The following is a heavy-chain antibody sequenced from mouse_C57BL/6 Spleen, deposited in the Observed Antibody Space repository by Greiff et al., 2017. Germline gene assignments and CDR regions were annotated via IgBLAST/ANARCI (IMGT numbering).Heavy chain of an antibody. D-gene: IGHD1-1*01. J-gene: IGHJ3*01. Sequence: VQLQQSGPELVKPGASVKIPCKASGYTFTDYNMDWVKQSHGKSLEWIGDINPNNGGTIYNQKFKGKATLTVDKSSSTAYMELRSLTSEDTAVYYCAREANYYGSSPAWFAYWGQGTLVTVSA. CDR2: INPNNGGT. CDR1: GYTFTDYN. V-gene: IGHV1-18*01. CDR3: AREANYYGSSPAWFAY.